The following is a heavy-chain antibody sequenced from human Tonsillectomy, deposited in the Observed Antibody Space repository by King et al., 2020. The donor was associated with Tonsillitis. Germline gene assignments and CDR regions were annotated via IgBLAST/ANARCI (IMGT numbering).Heavy chain of an antibody. CDR1: GFTFSSYW. CDR3: AREQYYDFCSGYREPFDY. D-gene: IGHD3-3*01. CDR2: INQDGSGK. V-gene: IGHV3-7*03. J-gene: IGHJ4*02. Sequence: VQLVESGGGLVQPGESLRLSCAASGFTFSSYWMSWVRQAPGKGLEWVANINQDGSGKYYVDSVKGRFTISRDNAKNSLYLQMNSLRAEDTAVYYCAREQYYDFCSGYREPFDYWGQGTLVTVSS.